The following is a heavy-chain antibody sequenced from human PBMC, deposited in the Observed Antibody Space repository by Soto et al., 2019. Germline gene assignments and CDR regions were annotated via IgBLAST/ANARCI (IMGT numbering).Heavy chain of an antibody. CDR1: GFTFSSYW. V-gene: IGHV3-7*05. CDR2: IKQDGSEK. CDR3: AREGYGSSGWYGVSYYYYYGMDV. J-gene: IGHJ6*02. Sequence: GGSLRLSCAASGFTFSSYWMSWVRQAPGKGLEWVANIKQDGSEKYYVDSVKGRFTISRDNAKNSLYLQMNSLRAEDTAVYYCAREGYGSSGWYGVSYYYYYGMDVWGQGTTVTVSS. D-gene: IGHD6-19*01.